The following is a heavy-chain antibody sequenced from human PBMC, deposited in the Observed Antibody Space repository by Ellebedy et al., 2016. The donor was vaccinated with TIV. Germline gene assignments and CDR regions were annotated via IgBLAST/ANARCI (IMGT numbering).Heavy chain of an antibody. CDR1: GYTFTTYA. Sequence: AASVKVSCKASGYTFTTYAMHWVRQAPGQGLEWMGWISAYNGNTKYAQKLQGRVTMTTDTSTSTAYMELRSLRSDDTAVYYCARVTTMVRGVIRCLDVWGHGTTVTVSS. D-gene: IGHD3-10*01. V-gene: IGHV1-18*01. J-gene: IGHJ6*02. CDR3: ARVTTMVRGVIRCLDV. CDR2: ISAYNGNT.